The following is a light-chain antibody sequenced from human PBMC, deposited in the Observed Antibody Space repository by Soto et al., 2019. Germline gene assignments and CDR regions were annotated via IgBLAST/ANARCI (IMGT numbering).Light chain of an antibody. CDR3: QQYGSSPAT. V-gene: IGKV3-20*01. CDR2: GAS. Sequence: IVLTQAPGTLSLSPGERATLSCRASQSVSSSYLAWYQQKPGQAPRLLIYGASSRAIGIPDRFSGSGSGTDFTLTISRLEPEDFAVYYCQQYGSSPATFGQGTKVDI. J-gene: IGKJ1*01. CDR1: QSVSSSY.